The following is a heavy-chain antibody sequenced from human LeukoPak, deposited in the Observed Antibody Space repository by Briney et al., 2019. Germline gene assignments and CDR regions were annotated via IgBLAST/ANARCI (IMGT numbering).Heavy chain of an antibody. Sequence: SETLSLTCTVSGGSISSYYWSWIRQPPGKGLEWIGYIYYSGSTNYNPSLKSRVTISVDTSKNQFSLKLSSVTAADTAVYYCVKSNSRYQPWTLDIWGRGTMVTVSS. CDR2: IYYSGST. CDR1: GGSISSYY. D-gene: IGHD2-2*01. J-gene: IGHJ3*02. V-gene: IGHV4-59*01. CDR3: VKSNSRYQPWTLDI.